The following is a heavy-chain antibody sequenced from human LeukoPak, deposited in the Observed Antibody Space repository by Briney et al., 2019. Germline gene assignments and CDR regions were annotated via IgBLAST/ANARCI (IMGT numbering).Heavy chain of an antibody. J-gene: IGHJ4*02. CDR1: GFTFSNYA. D-gene: IGHD2-21*01. V-gene: IGHV3-23*01. Sequence: GGSLRLSCAASGFTFSNYAMSWVRQAPGKGLEWLSTISGSGGSTYYADSVKGRFTISRDNSRNTVYLQMKSLRVEATAVYYCAKGLSAAGDYYFDYWGQGALVTVSS. CDR2: ISGSGGST. CDR3: AKGLSAAGDYYFDY.